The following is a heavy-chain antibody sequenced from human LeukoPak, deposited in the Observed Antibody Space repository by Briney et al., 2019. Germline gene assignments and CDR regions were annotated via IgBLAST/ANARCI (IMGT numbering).Heavy chain of an antibody. D-gene: IGHD2-21*01. CDR1: GGSISSGGSS. CDR2: IYYSGST. Sequence: PSQTLSLTCTVSGGSISSGGSSWSWIRHHPGKGLEWFGCIYYSGSTYYNPSLKRRVSISVDTAKNQFSLKLNSVTAADTAVYYCARGHVDYYFDYWGQGTPVTVSS. J-gene: IGHJ4*02. CDR3: ARGHVDYYFDY. V-gene: IGHV4-31*03.